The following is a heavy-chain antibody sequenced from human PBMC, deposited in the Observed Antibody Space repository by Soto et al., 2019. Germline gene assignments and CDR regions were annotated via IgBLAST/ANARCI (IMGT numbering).Heavy chain of an antibody. CDR1: GYTFFTYD. J-gene: IGHJ5*02. D-gene: IGHD5-12*01. CDR2: ISTYSGDT. V-gene: IGHV1-18*01. CDR3: ARHHGPTTSENWFDP. Sequence: ASVKVSCKASGYTFFTYDISWVRQAPGQGLEWMGWISTYSGDTKYAQKFQGRVTMTTDTSTTTAYLELRSLRSDDTAVYYCARHHGPTTSENWFDPWGQGTLVTVSA.